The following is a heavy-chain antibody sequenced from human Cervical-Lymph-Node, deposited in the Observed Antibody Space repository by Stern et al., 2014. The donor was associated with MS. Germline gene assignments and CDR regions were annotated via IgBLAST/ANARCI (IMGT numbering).Heavy chain of an antibody. V-gene: IGHV1-18*01. CDR1: GYSFDINI. Sequence: QVQLAQSGAELKKPAASLNVSCKASGYSFDINIISWLRQAPGQGLEWMGWINPYNGHTKFAQKFQGRLTLTTNTPTRTAYMELRSLRPDDTAIFYCARGPPPYISEISGPHDFWGQGTLVTVSS. J-gene: IGHJ4*02. CDR2: INPYNGHT. CDR3: ARGPPPYISEISGPHDF. D-gene: IGHD3-10*01.